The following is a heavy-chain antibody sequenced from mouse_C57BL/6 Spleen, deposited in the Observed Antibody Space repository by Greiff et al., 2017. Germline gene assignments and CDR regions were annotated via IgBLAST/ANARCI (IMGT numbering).Heavy chain of an antibody. CDR2: ISSGSSTI. D-gene: IGHD4-1*01. CDR3: AMTWGFDY. CDR1: GFTFSDYG. J-gene: IGHJ2*01. Sequence: EVKVVESGGGLVKPGGSLKLSCAASGFTFSDYGMHWVRQAPEKGLEWVAYISSGSSTIYYADTVKGRFTISRDNAKNTLFLQMTSLRSEDTAMXYCAMTWGFDYWGQGTTLTVSS. V-gene: IGHV5-17*01.